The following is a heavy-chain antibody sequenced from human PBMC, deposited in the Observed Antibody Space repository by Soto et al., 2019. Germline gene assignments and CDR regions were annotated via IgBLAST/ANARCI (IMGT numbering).Heavy chain of an antibody. CDR3: ARERNGDGFDY. D-gene: IGHD4-17*01. J-gene: IGHJ4*02. CDR2: IYYSGST. CDR1: GGSISSYY. Sequence: QVQLQESGPGLVKPSETLSLTCTVSGGSISSYYWSWIRQPPGKGLEWIGYIYYSGSTNYNPSLKSRVTISVDTSKNQFSLKLSSVTAADTAVYYCARERNGDGFDYWGQGTLVTVSS. V-gene: IGHV4-59*01.